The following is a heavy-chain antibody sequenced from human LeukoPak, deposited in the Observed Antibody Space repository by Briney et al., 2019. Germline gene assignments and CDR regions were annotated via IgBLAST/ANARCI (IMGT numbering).Heavy chain of an antibody. CDR2: INHSGST. Sequence: SETLSLTCAVYGGSFSGYYWSWIRQPPGKGLEWIGEINHSGSTNYNPSLKSRVTISVDTSKNQFSLKLGSVTAADTAVYYCARARGITMIVASRYYFDYWGQGTLVTVSS. CDR3: ARARGITMIVASRYYFDY. J-gene: IGHJ4*02. CDR1: GGSFSGYY. D-gene: IGHD3-22*01. V-gene: IGHV4-34*01.